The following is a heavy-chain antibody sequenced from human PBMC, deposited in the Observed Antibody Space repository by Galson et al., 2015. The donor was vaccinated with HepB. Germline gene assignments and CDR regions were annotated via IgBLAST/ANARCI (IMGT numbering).Heavy chain of an antibody. J-gene: IGHJ6*03. CDR2: MNPNSGNT. CDR1: GYTFTSYD. D-gene: IGHD3-3*01. CDR3: ARGLDPTYYYYYMDV. Sequence: SVKVSCKASGYTFTSYDINWVRQATGQGLEWMGWMNPNSGNTGYAQKFQGRVTMTRNTSISTAYMELSSLRSEDTAVYYCARGLDPTYYYYYMDVWGKGTTVTVSS. V-gene: IGHV1-8*01.